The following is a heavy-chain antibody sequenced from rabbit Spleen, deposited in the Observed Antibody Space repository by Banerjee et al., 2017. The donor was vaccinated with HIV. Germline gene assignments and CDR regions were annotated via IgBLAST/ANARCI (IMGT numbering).Heavy chain of an antibody. J-gene: IGHJ4*01. CDR3: ARDLAAIIGWNFAL. CDR1: GFSFSSGYW. CDR2: IYAGSTGTT. V-gene: IGHV1S45*01. D-gene: IGHD1-1*01. Sequence: QEQLEESGGDLVKPGGSPTLTCTASGFSFSSGYWICWVRQAPGKGLEWIGCIYAGSTGTTVYASWAKGRFTVSRTSSTTVTLQMTSLTAADTATYFCARDLAAIIGWNFALWGPGTLVTVS.